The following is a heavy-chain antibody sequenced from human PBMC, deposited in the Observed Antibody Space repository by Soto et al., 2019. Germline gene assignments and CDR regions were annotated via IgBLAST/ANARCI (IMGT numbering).Heavy chain of an antibody. D-gene: IGHD1-26*01. Sequence: GGSLRLSCAASGFTFSSYGMHWVRQAPGKGLEWVAVISYDGSNKYYADSVKGRFTISRDNSKNTLYLQMNSLRAEDTAVYYCAKIGSPANMWGQGTLVTVSS. CDR1: GFTFSSYG. CDR3: AKIGSPANM. J-gene: IGHJ4*02. V-gene: IGHV3-30*18. CDR2: ISYDGSNK.